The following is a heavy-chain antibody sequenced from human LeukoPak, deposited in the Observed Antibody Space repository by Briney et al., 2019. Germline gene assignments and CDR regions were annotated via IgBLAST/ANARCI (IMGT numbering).Heavy chain of an antibody. V-gene: IGHV4-34*01. D-gene: IGHD6-19*01. CDR1: GGSFSGYY. J-gene: IGHJ4*02. CDR3: ARSSGWYYYFDY. CDR2: INHSGST. Sequence: PSETLSLTCAVYGGSFSGYYWSWIRQPPGKGLEWIGEINHSGSTNYNPSLKSRVTISVDTSKNQFSLKLSSVTAADTAVYYCARSSGWYYYFDYWDQGTLVTVSS.